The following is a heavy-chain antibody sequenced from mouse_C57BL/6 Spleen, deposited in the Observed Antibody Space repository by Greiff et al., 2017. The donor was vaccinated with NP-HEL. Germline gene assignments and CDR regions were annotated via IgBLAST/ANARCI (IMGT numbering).Heavy chain of an antibody. CDR2: INPSTGGT. CDR3: ARGGTSVMDY. D-gene: IGHD3-3*01. J-gene: IGHJ4*01. V-gene: IGHV1-42*01. CDR1: GYSFTGYY. Sequence: EVQLQQSGPELVKPGASVKISCKASGYSFTGYYMNWVKQSPEKSLEWIGEINPSTGGTTYNQKFKAKATLTVDKSSSTAYMQLKSLTSEDSAVYYCARGGTSVMDYWGQGTSVTVSS.